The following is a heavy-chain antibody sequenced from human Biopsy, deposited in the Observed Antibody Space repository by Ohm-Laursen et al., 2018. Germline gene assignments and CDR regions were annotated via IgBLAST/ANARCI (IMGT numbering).Heavy chain of an antibody. CDR1: EGTFSNYG. D-gene: IGHD3-9*01. CDR3: ATKLTGYFHH. Sequence: SSVKVSCKSPEGTFSNYGVDWVRQAPGQGLEWLGGNIPILGTGNYAQKFQDRVKVAADTSTSTATMELRSLRSDDTAVYYCATKLTGYFHHWGQGTLVIVSS. V-gene: IGHV1-69*06. CDR2: NIPILGTG. J-gene: IGHJ1*01.